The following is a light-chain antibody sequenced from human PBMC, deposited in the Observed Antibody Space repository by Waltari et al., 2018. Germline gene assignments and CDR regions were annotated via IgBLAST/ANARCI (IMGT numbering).Light chain of an antibody. CDR1: SSDIGRYDI. CDR3: CSYAGNYVWV. CDR2: DVS. V-gene: IGLV2-23*02. Sequence: QSALTQPAAVSGSPGQSVTISCTGASSDIGRYDIVSWYQQHPGNAPKLVISDVSKRPYGVSDRFSGSKSGDTASLTISGLQCEDEADYYCCSYAGNYVWVFGGGTRLTVL. J-gene: IGLJ3*02.